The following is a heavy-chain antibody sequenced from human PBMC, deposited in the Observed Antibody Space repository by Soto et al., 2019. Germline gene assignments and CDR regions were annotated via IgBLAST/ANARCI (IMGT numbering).Heavy chain of an antibody. D-gene: IGHD6-13*01. Sequence: GSLRLSCAASGFTFSSYAMSWVRQAPGKGLEWVSAISGSGGSTYYADSVKGRFTISRDNSKNTLYLQMNSLRAEDTAVYYCAKDTDSSSWYSAFDYWGQGTLVTVSS. J-gene: IGHJ4*02. CDR1: GFTFSSYA. V-gene: IGHV3-23*01. CDR3: AKDTDSSSWYSAFDY. CDR2: ISGSGGST.